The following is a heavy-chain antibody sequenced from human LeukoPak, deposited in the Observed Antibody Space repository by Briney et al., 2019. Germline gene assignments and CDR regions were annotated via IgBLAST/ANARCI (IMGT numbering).Heavy chain of an antibody. D-gene: IGHD6-13*01. V-gene: IGHV1-69*04. J-gene: IGHJ4*02. CDR3: ARALSGNSSRWYGVGY. Sequence: ASVKVSCKASGGTFSSYAISWVRQAPGQGLEWMGRIIPILGIANYAQKFQGRVTITADKSTSTAYMELSSLRSEDTAVYYCARALSGNSSRWYGVGYWGQGTLVTVSS. CDR1: GGTFSSYA. CDR2: IIPILGIA.